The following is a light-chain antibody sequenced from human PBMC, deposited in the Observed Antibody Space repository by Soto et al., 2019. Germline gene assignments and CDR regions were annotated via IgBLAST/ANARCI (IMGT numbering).Light chain of an antibody. CDR1: QGISSY. CDR3: QQYYSYPYT. Sequence: AIRMTQSPSSLSASTGDRVTITCRASQGISSYLAWYQQKPGKAPKLLIYAASTLQSVVPSRFSGSGSGTDFTLTISCLQSEDFATYSCQQYYSYPYTCGQGTKLEIK. CDR2: AAS. J-gene: IGKJ2*01. V-gene: IGKV1-8*01.